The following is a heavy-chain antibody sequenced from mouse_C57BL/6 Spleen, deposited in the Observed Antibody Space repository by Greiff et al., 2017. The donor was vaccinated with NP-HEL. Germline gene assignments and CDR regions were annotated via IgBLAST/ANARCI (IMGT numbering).Heavy chain of an antibody. CDR1: GFTFSSYA. CDR2: ISSGGDYI. CDR3: TRCYSNYGYAMDY. J-gene: IGHJ4*01. D-gene: IGHD2-5*01. Sequence: EVKVVESGEGLVKPGGSLKLSCAASGFTFSSYAMSWVRQTPEKRLEWVAYISSGGDYIYYADTVKGRFTISRDNARNTLYLQMSSLKSEDTAMYYCTRCYSNYGYAMDYWGQGTSVTVSS. V-gene: IGHV5-9-1*02.